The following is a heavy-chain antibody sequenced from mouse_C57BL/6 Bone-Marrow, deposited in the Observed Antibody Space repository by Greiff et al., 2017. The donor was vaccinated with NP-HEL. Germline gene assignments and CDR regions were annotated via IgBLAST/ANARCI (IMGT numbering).Heavy chain of an antibody. CDR2: IYPGSGST. CDR3: ARAHYGVWYFDV. CDR1: GYTFTSYW. V-gene: IGHV1-55*01. J-gene: IGHJ1*03. Sequence: QVQLQQPGAELVKPGASVKMSCKASGYTFTSYWITWVKQRPGQGLEWIGDIYPGSGSTNYNEEFKSNATLTVDTSSSTAYMQVSSLTSEDCAVYYGARAHYGVWYFDVWGTGTTVTVSS. D-gene: IGHD1-1*01.